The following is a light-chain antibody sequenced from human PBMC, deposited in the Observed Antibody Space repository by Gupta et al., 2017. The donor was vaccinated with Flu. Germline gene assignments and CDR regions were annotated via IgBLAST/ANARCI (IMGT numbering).Light chain of an antibody. J-gene: IGLJ3*02. CDR1: SSNIGAGYD. V-gene: IGLV1-40*01. CDR2: GNS. CDR3: QSYASSLSVDV. Sequence: QSVLTQPPSVSGSPVQRVAISCTGSSSNIGAGYDVHWYQQVPGKAPKVLIYGNSNRPSGVPDRFSGSKSGTSASLAIAGLQAEDEADYYCQSYASSLSVDVFGGGTKLTVL.